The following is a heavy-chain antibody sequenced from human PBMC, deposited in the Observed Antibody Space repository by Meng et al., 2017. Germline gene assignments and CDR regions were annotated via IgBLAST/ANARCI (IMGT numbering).Heavy chain of an antibody. CDR2: IYYSGST. D-gene: IGHD4-17*01. CDR3: ARDGATTVTTGWFDP. J-gene: IGHJ5*02. Sequence: VPPQESSPGLVRPSETLSPTCTVSGGSVSSGSYYWSWIRQHPWKGMECIGYIYYSGSTNYNPSLKSRVTISVDTSKTQFSLKPSSVTAADTAVYYCARDGATTVTTGWFDPWGQGTLVTVSS. V-gene: IGHV4-61*01. CDR1: GGSVSSGSYY.